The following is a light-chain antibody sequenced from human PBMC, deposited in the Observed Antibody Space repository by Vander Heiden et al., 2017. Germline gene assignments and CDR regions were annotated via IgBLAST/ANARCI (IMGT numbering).Light chain of an antibody. CDR1: HGISSA. J-gene: IGKJ3*01. V-gene: IGKV1D-13*01. CDR3: QQFNNYPHEFT. Sequence: AIQLTQSPSSLSASVGDRVTITCRASHGISSALAWYQQKPGKAPKLLIYDASSLESGVPSRFSGSGSGTDFTLTISSLQPEDFATYYCQQFNNYPHEFTFGPGTKVDIK. CDR2: DAS.